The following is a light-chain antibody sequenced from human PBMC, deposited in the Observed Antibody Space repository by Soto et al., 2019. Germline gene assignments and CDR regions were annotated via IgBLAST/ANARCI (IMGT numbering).Light chain of an antibody. J-gene: IGKJ1*01. V-gene: IGKV3-15*01. CDR3: QNYNYWPPNT. CDR1: QSVGNN. Sequence: EIVMTQSPATLSVSPGERTTLSCRASQSVGNNLAWYQQTPGQAPRLLIYGAYTRATGIPARFSGSGSGKDFTLPISSLQSEDFEFYYSQNYNYWPPNTVGQGTKVEMK. CDR2: GAY.